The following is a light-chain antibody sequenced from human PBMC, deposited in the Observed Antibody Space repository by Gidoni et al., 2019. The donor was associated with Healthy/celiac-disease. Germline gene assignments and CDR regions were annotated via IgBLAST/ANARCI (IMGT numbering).Light chain of an antibody. CDR2: QDS. Sequence: SYELTQPPSVSVSPGPTASITCSGDKLGDKYACWYQQKPGQSPVLVSDQDSKRPSGIPERFSGSNSGNTATLTISGTQAMDEADYYCQAWDSSTVVFGGGTKLTVL. CDR1: KLGDKY. J-gene: IGLJ2*01. CDR3: QAWDSSTVV. V-gene: IGLV3-1*01.